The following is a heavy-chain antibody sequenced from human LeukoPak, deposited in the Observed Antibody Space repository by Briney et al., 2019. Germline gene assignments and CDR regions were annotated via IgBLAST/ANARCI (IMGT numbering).Heavy chain of an antibody. CDR1: GFTFSNYG. Sequence: GGSLRLSCSVSGFTFSNYGLHWVRQAPGKGLEWLSYISTTGTTIYYADSVKGRFTISRDNAKNSLYLQMNSLRAEDTAVYYCARDKLPAANDAFDIWGQGTMVTISS. CDR3: ARDKLPAANDAFDI. D-gene: IGHD2-2*01. CDR2: ISTTGTTI. J-gene: IGHJ3*02. V-gene: IGHV3-48*04.